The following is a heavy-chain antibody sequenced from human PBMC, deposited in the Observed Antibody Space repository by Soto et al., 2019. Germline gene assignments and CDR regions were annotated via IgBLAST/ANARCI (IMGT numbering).Heavy chain of an antibody. CDR3: ARARGMVRGVTSPNYYYGMDV. Sequence: GASVKVSCKASGYTFTSYYMHWVRQAPGQGLEWMGIINPSGGSTSYAQKFQGRVTMTRDTSTSTVYMELSSLRSEDTAVYYCARARGMVRGVTSPNYYYGMDVWGQGTPVTVSS. CDR2: INPSGGST. J-gene: IGHJ6*02. CDR1: GYTFTSYY. D-gene: IGHD3-10*01. V-gene: IGHV1-46*01.